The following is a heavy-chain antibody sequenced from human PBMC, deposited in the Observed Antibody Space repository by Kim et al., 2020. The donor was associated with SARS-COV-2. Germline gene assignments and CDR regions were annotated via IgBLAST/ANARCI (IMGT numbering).Heavy chain of an antibody. J-gene: IGHJ6*02. CDR1: GFTFSSYS. Sequence: GGSLRLSCAASGFTFSSYSMNWVRQAPGKGLEWVSSISSSSYIYYADSVKGRFTISRDNAKNSLYLQMNSLRAEDTAVYYCARDGPAADGRPYYYYYYGMDVWGQGTTVTVSS. D-gene: IGHD6-13*01. CDR2: ISSSSYI. V-gene: IGHV3-21*01. CDR3: ARDGPAADGRPYYYYYYGMDV.